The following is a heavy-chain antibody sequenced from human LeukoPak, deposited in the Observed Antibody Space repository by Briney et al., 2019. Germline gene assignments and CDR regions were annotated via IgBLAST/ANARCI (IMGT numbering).Heavy chain of an antibody. Sequence: ASVKVSCKASGGTFSSYAISWVRQAPGQGLEWMGGIIPIFGTANYAQKFQGRVTITADESTSTAYMELSSLRSEDTAVYYCARGGITFGGAYYMDVWGKGTTVTVSS. V-gene: IGHV1-69*01. CDR1: GGTFSSYA. CDR3: ARGGITFGGAYYMDV. J-gene: IGHJ6*03. D-gene: IGHD3-16*01. CDR2: IIPIFGTA.